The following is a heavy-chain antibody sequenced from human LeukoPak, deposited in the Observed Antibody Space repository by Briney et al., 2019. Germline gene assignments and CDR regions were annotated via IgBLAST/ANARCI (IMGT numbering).Heavy chain of an antibody. Sequence: GGSLRLSCAASGFTFDDYGMSWVRQAPGKGLEWVSGINWNGGSTGYDDSVKGRFTISRDNAKNSLYLQMNSLRAEDTALYYCASGSGSGYYYFVYWGQGTLVTVSS. CDR1: GFTFDDYG. CDR3: ASGSGSGYYYFVY. D-gene: IGHD3-22*01. J-gene: IGHJ4*02. CDR2: INWNGGST. V-gene: IGHV3-20*04.